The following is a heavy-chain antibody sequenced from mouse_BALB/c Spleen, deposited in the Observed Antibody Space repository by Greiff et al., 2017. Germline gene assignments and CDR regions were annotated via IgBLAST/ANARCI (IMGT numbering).Heavy chain of an antibody. V-gene: IGHV5-6*01. Sequence: DVHLVESGGDLVKPGGSLKLSCAASGFTFSSYGMSWVRQTPDKRLEWVATISSGGSYTYYPDSVKGRFTISRDNAKNTLYLQMSSLKSEDTAMYYCARHGIYGNDFDYWGQGTTLTVSS. J-gene: IGHJ2*01. CDR1: GFTFSSYG. CDR3: ARHGIYGNDFDY. D-gene: IGHD2-1*01. CDR2: ISSGGSYT.